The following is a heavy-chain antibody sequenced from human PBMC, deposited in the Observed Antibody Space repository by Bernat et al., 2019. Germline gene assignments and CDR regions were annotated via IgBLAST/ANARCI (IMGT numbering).Heavy chain of an antibody. CDR1: GYTFTSYG. D-gene: IGHD6-19*01. J-gene: IGHJ2*01. CDR3: ARDSRGLIAVAEYDFDL. CDR2: ISAYNGNT. Sequence: QVQLVQPGAEAKKPGAPVKVSCKASGYTFTSYGISWVRQAPGQGLEWMGWISAYNGNTNYAQKLQGRVTMTTDTSTSTAYMELRSLRSDDTAVYYCARDSRGLIAVAEYDFDLWGRGTLFTVSS. V-gene: IGHV1-18*01.